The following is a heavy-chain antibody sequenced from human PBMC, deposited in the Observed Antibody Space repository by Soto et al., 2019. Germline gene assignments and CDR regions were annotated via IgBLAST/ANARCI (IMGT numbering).Heavy chain of an antibody. CDR3: ASLTTGDDAFDI. CDR1: GGTFSSHA. CDR2: IIPFFKAI. Sequence: QVQLVQSGAEVKRPGSSVKVSCKASGGTFSSHAINWVRQAPGQGLEWMGGIIPFFKAIHYAQKFQGRVTITADDSTSTAYMDLSNLRAEDTAVYYCASLTTGDDAFDIWGQGTMVTVSS. V-gene: IGHV1-69*01. J-gene: IGHJ3*02. D-gene: IGHD4-17*01.